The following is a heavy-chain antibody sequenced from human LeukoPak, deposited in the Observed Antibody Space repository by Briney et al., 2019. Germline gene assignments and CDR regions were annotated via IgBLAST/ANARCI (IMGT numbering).Heavy chain of an antibody. CDR1: GFTFSSYS. CDR2: ISSSSSYI. J-gene: IGHJ3*02. CDR3: ARDLITWELLGGAFDI. Sequence: GGSLRLSCAASGFTFSSYSMNWVRQAPGKGLEWVSSISSSSSYIYYADSVKGRFTISRDNAKNSLYLQMNSLRAEDTAVYYCARDLITWELLGGAFDIWGQGTMVTVSS. V-gene: IGHV3-21*01. D-gene: IGHD1-26*01.